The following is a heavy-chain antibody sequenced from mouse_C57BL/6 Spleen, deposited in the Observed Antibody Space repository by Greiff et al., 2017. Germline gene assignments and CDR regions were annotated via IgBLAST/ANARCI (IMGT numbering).Heavy chain of an antibody. J-gene: IGHJ2*01. CDR3: TPKIYYDYDGYYFDD. D-gene: IGHD2-4*01. CDR1: GFTFSDAW. CDR2: IRNKANNHAT. Sequence: EVQLVESGGGLVQPGGSMKLSCAASGFTFSDAWMDWVRQSPEKGLEWVAEIRNKANNHATYYAESVKGRFTISRDDSKSSVYLQMNSLRAEDTCIYYCTPKIYYDYDGYYFDDWGQGTTLTVSS. V-gene: IGHV6-6*01.